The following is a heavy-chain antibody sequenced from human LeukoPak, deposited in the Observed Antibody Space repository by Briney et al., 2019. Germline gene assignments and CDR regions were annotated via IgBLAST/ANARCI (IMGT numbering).Heavy chain of an antibody. V-gene: IGHV4-59*01. CDR1: GGSLSSSY. J-gene: IGHJ4*02. CDR3: ARADDSSDAFDY. Sequence: SETLSLTCSVSGGSLSSSYLNWIRQPPGKGLEWIGYIYYSGDTVYNPSLKSRVTISVDTSNNQFSLRLNSMTAADTAVYFCARADDSSDAFDYWGQGALVTVSS. D-gene: IGHD3-22*01. CDR2: IYYSGDT.